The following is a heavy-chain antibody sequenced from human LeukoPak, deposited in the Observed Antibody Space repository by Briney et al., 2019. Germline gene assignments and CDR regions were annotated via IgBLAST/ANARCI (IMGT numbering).Heavy chain of an antibody. V-gene: IGHV3-48*03. J-gene: IGHJ4*02. CDR1: GFTFSSYE. Sequence: GGSLRLPCAASGFTFSSYEMNWVRQAPGKGLEWLSYISSSGSTIYYADSVKGRFTISKDNAKKSLYLQMNSLRVEDTAVYYCARDLYYYGSGSYVPGLPDYWGQGTLVTVSS. D-gene: IGHD3-10*01. CDR3: ARDLYYYGSGSYVPGLPDY. CDR2: ISSSGSTI.